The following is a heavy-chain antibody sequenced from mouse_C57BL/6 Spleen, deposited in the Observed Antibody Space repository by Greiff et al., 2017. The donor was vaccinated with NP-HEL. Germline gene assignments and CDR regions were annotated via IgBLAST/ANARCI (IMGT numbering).Heavy chain of an antibody. J-gene: IGHJ4*01. V-gene: IGHV1-80*01. Sequence: VQLQESGAELVKPGASVKISCKASGYAFSSYWMNWVKQRPGKGLEWIGQIYPGDGDTNYNGKFKGKATLTADKSSSTAYMQLSSLTSEDAAVYFCAREGGTTGGYAMDYWGQGTSVTVSS. D-gene: IGHD2-14*01. CDR1: GYAFSSYW. CDR2: IYPGDGDT. CDR3: AREGGTTGGYAMDY.